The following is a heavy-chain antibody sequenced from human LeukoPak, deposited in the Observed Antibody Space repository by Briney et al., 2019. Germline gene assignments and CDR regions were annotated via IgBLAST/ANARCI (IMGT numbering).Heavy chain of an antibody. Sequence: GGSLRLSCAASGFTFNRNAISWVRQAPGKGLEWVAGMSDSGGRTNYADSVKGRLTISRDNPKNTLYLQMNSLRAEDTAVYFCAKRGVVIRVILVGFHKEAYYFDSWGQGALVTVSS. V-gene: IGHV3-23*01. CDR3: AKRGVVIRVILVGFHKEAYYFDS. D-gene: IGHD3-22*01. J-gene: IGHJ4*02. CDR1: GFTFNRNA. CDR2: MSDSGGRT.